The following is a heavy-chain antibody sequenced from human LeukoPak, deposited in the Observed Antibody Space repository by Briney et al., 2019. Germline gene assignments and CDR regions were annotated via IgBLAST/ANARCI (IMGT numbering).Heavy chain of an antibody. CDR1: GFTFSSYS. D-gene: IGHD3-10*01. CDR2: ISSSSSYI. V-gene: IGHV3-21*01. Sequence: GGSLRLSCAASGFTFSSYSMNWVRQAPGKGLEWVSSISSSSSYIYYADSVKGRFTISRDNAKNSLYLQMNSLRAEDTAVYYCVRELLGRFGESNYFDPWGQGILVTVSS. J-gene: IGHJ5*02. CDR3: VRELLGRFGESNYFDP.